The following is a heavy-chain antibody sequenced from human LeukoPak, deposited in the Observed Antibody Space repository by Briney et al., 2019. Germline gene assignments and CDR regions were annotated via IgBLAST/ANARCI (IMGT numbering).Heavy chain of an antibody. CDR3: ARAEQYQLLLH. Sequence: ASVKVSCKASGYTFTSYGITWVRQAPGQGLEWMGWVSAYNGNTNYAQKLQGRVTMTTDTSTSTAYLDLRSLRSDDTAVYYCARAEQYQLLLHWGQGTLVTVSS. CDR2: VSAYNGNT. D-gene: IGHD2-2*01. J-gene: IGHJ4*02. CDR1: GYTFTSYG. V-gene: IGHV1-18*01.